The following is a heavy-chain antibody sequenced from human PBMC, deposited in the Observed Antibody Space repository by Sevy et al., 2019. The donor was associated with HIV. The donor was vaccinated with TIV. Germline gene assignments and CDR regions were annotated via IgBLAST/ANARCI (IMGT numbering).Heavy chain of an antibody. Sequence: GGSLRLSCTASGFTFSSYDMNWVRQAPGKGLEWVSKISSSGSSIYYADSVKGRFTISRDNSKNTLYLQLNSLRADDTAVYYCTKDRDIVASPSDYWGQGTLVTVSS. J-gene: IGHJ4*02. D-gene: IGHD5-12*01. CDR2: ISSSGSSI. CDR3: TKDRDIVASPSDY. CDR1: GFTFSSYD. V-gene: IGHV3-48*03.